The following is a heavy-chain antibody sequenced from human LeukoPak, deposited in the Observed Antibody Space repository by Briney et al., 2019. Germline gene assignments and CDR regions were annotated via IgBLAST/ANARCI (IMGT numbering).Heavy chain of an antibody. V-gene: IGHV3-33*06. Sequence: GGSLRLSCAASGFTFSSYGMHWVRQAPGKGLEWVAVIWYDGSNKYYADSVKGRFTISRDNSKNTLYLQMNSLRAEDTAVYYCAKRDTSNSFYFDYWGQGTLVTVSS. J-gene: IGHJ4*02. CDR3: AKRDTSNSFYFDY. D-gene: IGHD5-18*01. CDR2: IWYDGSNK. CDR1: GFTFSSYG.